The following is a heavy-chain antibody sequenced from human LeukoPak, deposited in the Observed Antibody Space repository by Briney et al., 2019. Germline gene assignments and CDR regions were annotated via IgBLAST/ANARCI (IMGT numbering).Heavy chain of an antibody. CDR2: INHSGST. CDR3: ARGAIGYCSSTSCYINWFDP. V-gene: IGHV4-34*01. CDR1: GGSFSGYY. J-gene: IGHJ5*02. D-gene: IGHD2-2*01. Sequence: SETLSLTCAVYGGSFSGYYWSWIRQPPGKGLEWIGEINHSGSTNYNPSLKSRVTISVDKSKNQFSLKLSSVTAADTAVYYCARGAIGYCSSTSCYINWFDPWGQGTLVTVSS.